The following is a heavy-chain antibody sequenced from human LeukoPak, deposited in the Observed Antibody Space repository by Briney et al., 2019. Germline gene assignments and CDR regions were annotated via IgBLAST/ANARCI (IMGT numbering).Heavy chain of an antibody. CDR1: GAPPSDNNFF. J-gene: IGHJ6*03. Sequence: PSETPSLPCNVPGAPPSDNNFFWNWIRKPPRGSPEWFGRTFNGGSPNYNPSLMSRVTIPMDTSTNQFSLKLNSVTAADTAIYYCARGVVSPRFFDYMDVWGKGTPVTVSS. CDR3: ARGVVSPRFFDYMDV. CDR2: TFNGGSP. V-gene: IGHV4-61*01. D-gene: IGHD2-2*01.